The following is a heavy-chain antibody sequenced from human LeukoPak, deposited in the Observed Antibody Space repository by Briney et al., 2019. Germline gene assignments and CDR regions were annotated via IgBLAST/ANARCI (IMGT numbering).Heavy chain of an antibody. J-gene: IGHJ3*02. D-gene: IGHD1-26*01. Sequence: GASVKVSCKASGYTFTTYGVTWVRQAPGQGLEWMGWISGYNGDTNYAHKFQARVTMTTDTSTNTAYMELRSLRSDDTALYYCARDGFLVGTYDAFDIWGQGTMVTVSS. V-gene: IGHV1-18*01. CDR1: GYTFTTYG. CDR2: ISGYNGDT. CDR3: ARDGFLVGTYDAFDI.